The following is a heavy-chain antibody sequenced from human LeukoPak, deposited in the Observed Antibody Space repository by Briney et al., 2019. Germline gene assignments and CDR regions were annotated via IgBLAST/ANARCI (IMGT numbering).Heavy chain of an antibody. CDR2: IKQDGSEK. V-gene: IGHV3-7*01. CDR1: GFTFSSYW. J-gene: IGHJ6*02. CDR3: TRDLLDYDVSTGLHHYYMDV. Sequence: GGSLRLSCAASGFTFSSYWMSWVRQAPGKGLEWVANIKQDGSEKYYVDSVKGRFTISRDNAKNSLYLQMNSLRVEDTAVYYCTRDLLDYDVSTGLHHYYMDVWGQGTTVTVSS. D-gene: IGHD3-9*01.